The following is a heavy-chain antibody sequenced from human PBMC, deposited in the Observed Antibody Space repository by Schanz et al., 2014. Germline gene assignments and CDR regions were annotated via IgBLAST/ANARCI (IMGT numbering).Heavy chain of an antibody. J-gene: IGHJ3*02. CDR1: GYPFTNYY. D-gene: IGHD3-3*01. CDR2: INPYDDTI. V-gene: IGHV1-46*01. Sequence: QVHLEQSGPEVKKPGASVKLSCRASGYPFTNYYIHCVRQAPGQGLEWMGLINPYDDTIDYAKKFQGRLTMTRDTSTTTVYMELSSLRSDDTAMYYCVTEKRMESGTWAKAFDIWGQGTWVTVSS. CDR3: VTEKRMESGTWAKAFDI.